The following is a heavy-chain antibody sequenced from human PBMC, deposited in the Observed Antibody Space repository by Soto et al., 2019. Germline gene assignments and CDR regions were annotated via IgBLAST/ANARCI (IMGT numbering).Heavy chain of an antibody. CDR1: GFTFDDYA. V-gene: IGHV3-9*01. Sequence: PGGSLRLSCAASGFTFDDYAMHWVRQAPGKGLEWVSGISWNSGSIGYADSVKGRFTISRDNAKNSLYLQMNSLRAEDTALYYCAKDRRDCSSTSCYVAGYYMDVWGKGTTGTVSS. CDR2: ISWNSGSI. CDR3: AKDRRDCSSTSCYVAGYYMDV. D-gene: IGHD2-2*01. J-gene: IGHJ6*03.